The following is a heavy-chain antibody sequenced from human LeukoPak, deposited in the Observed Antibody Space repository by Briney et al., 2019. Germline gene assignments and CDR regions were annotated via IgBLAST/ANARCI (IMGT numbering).Heavy chain of an antibody. J-gene: IGHJ4*02. D-gene: IGHD3/OR15-3a*01. CDR3: ARTYMDWLYFDY. CDR2: ISGSGGST. CDR1: GFIFSSYA. V-gene: IGHV3-23*01. Sequence: GGSLRLSCAASGFIFSSYAMSWVRQAPGKGLEWVSFISGSGGSTSYADSVKGRFTISRDNSKNTLYLQMDSLRAEDTAVYYCARTYMDWLYFDYWGQGTLVTVSS.